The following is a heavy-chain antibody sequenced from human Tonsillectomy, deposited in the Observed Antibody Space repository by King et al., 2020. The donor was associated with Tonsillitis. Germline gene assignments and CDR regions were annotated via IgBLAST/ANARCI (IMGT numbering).Heavy chain of an antibody. CDR3: ARGVWGGYYYFDY. V-gene: IGHV3-30-3*01. Sequence: VQLVESGGGVVQPGRSLRLSCAASGFTFSSYAMHWVRQAPGKGLEWVAVISYDGSNKYYADSVKGRFTISRDNSKNTLYLQMNSLRAEDTAVYYCARGVWGGYYYFDYWGQGTLVTVSS. J-gene: IGHJ4*02. CDR1: GFTFSSYA. CDR2: ISYDGSNK. D-gene: IGHD3-16*01.